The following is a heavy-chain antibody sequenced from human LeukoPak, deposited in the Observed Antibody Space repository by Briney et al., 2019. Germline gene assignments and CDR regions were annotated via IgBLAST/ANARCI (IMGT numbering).Heavy chain of an antibody. CDR3: AKDGDSDGYFDWLLYVYYFDY. Sequence: VGSLRLSCAASGFTFSSYGMHWVRQAPGKGLEWVAFIRYDGSNKYYADSVKGRFTISRDNSKNTLYLQMNSLRAEGTAVYYCAKDGDSDGYFDWLLYVYYFDYWGQGTLVTVSS. V-gene: IGHV3-30*02. D-gene: IGHD3-9*01. CDR1: GFTFSSYG. CDR2: IRYDGSNK. J-gene: IGHJ4*02.